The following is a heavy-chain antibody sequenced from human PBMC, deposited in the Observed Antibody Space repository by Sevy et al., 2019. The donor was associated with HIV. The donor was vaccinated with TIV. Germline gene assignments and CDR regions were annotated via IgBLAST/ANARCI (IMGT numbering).Heavy chain of an antibody. D-gene: IGHD6-19*01. J-gene: IGHJ4*02. CDR2: ISYDGSKK. CDR1: GFTFSSYG. CDR3: AKDGGAVAGPQTGY. Sequence: GGSLRLSCAASGFTFSSYGMHWVRQAPGKGLEWVAVISYDGSKKYYAASVKGRFTFSRDNSKNTLYLQMNSLRAEDTAVYYCAKDGGAVAGPQTGYWGQGTLVTVSS. V-gene: IGHV3-30*18.